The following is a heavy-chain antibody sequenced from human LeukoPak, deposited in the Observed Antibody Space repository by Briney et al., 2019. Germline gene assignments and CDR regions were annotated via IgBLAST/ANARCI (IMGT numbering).Heavy chain of an antibody. J-gene: IGHJ4*02. V-gene: IGHV1-69*04. CDR2: IIPILGIA. D-gene: IGHD3-22*01. CDR3: ARLNLNYYDSSGLGMDY. CDR1: GGTFSSYA. Sequence: ASVKVSCKASGGTFSSYAISWVRQAPGQGLEWMGRIIPILGIANYAQKFQGRVTITADKSTSTAYMELSSLRSEDTAVYYCARLNLNYYDSSGLGMDYWGQGTLVTVSS.